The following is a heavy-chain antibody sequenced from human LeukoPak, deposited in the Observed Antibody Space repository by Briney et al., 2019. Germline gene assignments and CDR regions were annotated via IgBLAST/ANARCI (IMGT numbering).Heavy chain of an antibody. V-gene: IGHV4-4*02. CDR2: IYHSRST. J-gene: IGHJ4*02. CDR1: GGSISSSNW. Sequence: SETLSLTCAVSGGSISSSNWWSWVRQPPGKGLEWIREIYHSRSTNYNPSLKSRVTISVDKSKNQFSLKLSSVTAADTAVYYCARLYGSGSYYAQYYFDYWGQGTLVTVSS. CDR3: ARLYGSGSYYAQYYFDY. D-gene: IGHD3-10*01.